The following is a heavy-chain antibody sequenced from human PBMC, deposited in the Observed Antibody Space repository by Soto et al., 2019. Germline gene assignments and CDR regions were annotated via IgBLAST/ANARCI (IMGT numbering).Heavy chain of an antibody. V-gene: IGHV3-30*03. CDR3: TRAESPNIAYFFDY. J-gene: IGHJ4*02. CDR2: MSYDGTKE. CDR1: GFTLTTYG. Sequence: GGSLRLSCAASGFTLTTYGMHWVRQAPGKGLEWVAAMSYDGTKEYYADSVKGRFTISRDSSRNTLFLQLNSLKTEDSAVYYCTRAESPNIAYFFDYWGQGTLVTVSS.